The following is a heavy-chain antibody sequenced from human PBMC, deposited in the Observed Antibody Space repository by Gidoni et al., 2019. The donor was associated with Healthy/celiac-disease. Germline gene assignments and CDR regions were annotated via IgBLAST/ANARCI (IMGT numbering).Heavy chain of an antibody. CDR3: AREIPALGAFDI. CDR2: ISYDGSNK. D-gene: IGHD3-16*01. Sequence: QVQLVESGGGVVQPGRSLRLSCAASGVTFSSYAMNWVRQAPGKGLEWVAVISYDGSNKYYADSVKGRFTISRDNSKNTLYLQMNSLRAEDTAVYYCAREIPALGAFDIWGQGTMVTVSS. V-gene: IGHV3-30*04. J-gene: IGHJ3*02. CDR1: GVTFSSYA.